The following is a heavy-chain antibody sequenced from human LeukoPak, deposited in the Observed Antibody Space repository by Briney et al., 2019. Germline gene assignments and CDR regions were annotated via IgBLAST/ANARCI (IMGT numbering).Heavy chain of an antibody. CDR3: ARGYDSSGYYGMSPYYYGMDV. Sequence: ASVKVSCKASGGTFSSYAISWVRQAPGQGLEWVGGIIPIFGTANYAQKFQGRVTITADETTSTAYMERSSLRSEDTAVYYCARGYDSSGYYGMSPYYYGMDVWGQGTTVTVSS. CDR1: GGTFSSYA. D-gene: IGHD3-22*01. J-gene: IGHJ6*02. V-gene: IGHV1-69*13. CDR2: IIPIFGTA.